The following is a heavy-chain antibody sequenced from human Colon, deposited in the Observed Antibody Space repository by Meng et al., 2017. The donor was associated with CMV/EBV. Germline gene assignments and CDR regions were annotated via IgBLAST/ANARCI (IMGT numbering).Heavy chain of an antibody. Sequence: GESLKISCAASGSTFNDYAIYWVRQAPGKVLECVAVISSDGRNKYYADSVQGRFITSRDNSKNTLFLQMNSLRGGDTAVYYCARVSQRNNRNDPGRGMDVWGRGTTVTVSS. V-gene: IGHV3-30*04. J-gene: IGHJ6*02. CDR2: ISSDGRNK. CDR1: GSTFNDYA. CDR3: ARVSQRNNRNDPGRGMDV. D-gene: IGHD1-1*01.